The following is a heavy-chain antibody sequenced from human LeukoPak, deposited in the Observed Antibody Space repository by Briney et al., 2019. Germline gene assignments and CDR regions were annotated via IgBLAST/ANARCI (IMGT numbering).Heavy chain of an antibody. CDR1: GFTFSTYE. J-gene: IGHJ4*02. V-gene: IGHV3-23*01. D-gene: IGHD3-22*01. Sequence: GGSLRLSCAASGFTFSTYEMNWVRQAPGKGLEWVSGVSARDGSTYYADSVKGRFTISRDNSKDTLYLQMNTLRAEDTAVYYCANTDYYDSSGYLREYYFAYWGQGTLVTVSS. CDR2: VSARDGST. CDR3: ANTDYYDSSGYLREYYFAY.